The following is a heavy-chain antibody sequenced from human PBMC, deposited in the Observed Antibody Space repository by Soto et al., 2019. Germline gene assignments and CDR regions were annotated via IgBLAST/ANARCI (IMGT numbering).Heavy chain of an antibody. D-gene: IGHD1-26*01. CDR3: ARDGRSGSYATPYDY. V-gene: IGHV1-69*01. J-gene: IGHJ4*02. CDR1: GGTFSSYA. CDR2: IIPIFGTA. Sequence: QVQLVQSGAEVKKPGSSVNVSCKASGGTFSSYAISWVRQAPGQGLEWMGGIIPIFGTANYAQKFQGRVTITADESTSTAYMELSSLRSEDTAVYYCARDGRSGSYATPYDYWGQGTLVTVSS.